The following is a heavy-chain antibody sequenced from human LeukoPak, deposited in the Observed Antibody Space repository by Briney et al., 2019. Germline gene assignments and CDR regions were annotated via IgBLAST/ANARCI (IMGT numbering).Heavy chain of an antibody. CDR2: ISAYNGNT. Sequence: ASVKVSCKASGYTFTSYGISWVRQAPGQGLEWMGWISAYNGNTNYAQKLQGRVTITTHTATSTAYMQLKSLRSDDTAVYYCARHRWIVEPHGGATPYYYYGMHVWGQGTTVPVSS. J-gene: IGHJ6*02. D-gene: IGHD1-26*01. V-gene: IGHV1-18*01. CDR1: GYTFTSYG. CDR3: ARHRWIVEPHGGATPYYYYGMHV.